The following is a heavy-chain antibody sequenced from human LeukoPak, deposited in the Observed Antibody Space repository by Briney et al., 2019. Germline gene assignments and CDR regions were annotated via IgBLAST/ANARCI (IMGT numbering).Heavy chain of an antibody. J-gene: IGHJ4*02. Sequence: GGSLRLSCAASGFIFSSYDMHWVRQATGKGLEWVSAIGSAGDTYYPGSVKGRFTISRENARNSLFLQMNSLRAGDTAVYYCARGLEGGFDYWGQGTLVTVSS. CDR3: ARGLEGGFDY. CDR1: GFIFSSYD. CDR2: IGSAGDT. V-gene: IGHV3-13*01. D-gene: IGHD3-16*01.